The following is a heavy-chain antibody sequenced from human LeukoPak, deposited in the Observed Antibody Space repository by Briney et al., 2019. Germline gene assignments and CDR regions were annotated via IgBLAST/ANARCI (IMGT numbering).Heavy chain of an antibody. CDR3: AKDGYCSGGTCYYLLFDF. CDR1: GYTFTGYY. CDR2: INPNSGGT. J-gene: IGHJ4*02. V-gene: IGHV1-2*02. Sequence: ASVKVSCKASGYTFTGYYIHWVRQAPGQGLQWMGWINPNSGGTKYAQSFRGRVTMTRDTAISTAYMELSRLTSDDTAVYYCAKDGYCSGGTCYYLLFDFWGQGSLVTVSS. D-gene: IGHD2-15*01.